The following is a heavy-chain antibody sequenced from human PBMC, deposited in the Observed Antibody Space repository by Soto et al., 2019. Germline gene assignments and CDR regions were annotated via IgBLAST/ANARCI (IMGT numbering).Heavy chain of an antibody. CDR3: ARGRTVVRYFDWLSYSHYYGMDV. D-gene: IGHD3-9*01. V-gene: IGHV1-69*01. CDR2: IIPIFGTA. CDR1: GGTFSSYA. J-gene: IGHJ6*02. Sequence: QVQLVQSGAEVKKPGSSVKVSCKASGGTFSSYAISWVRQAPGQGLEWMGGIIPIFGTANYAQKFQGRVTITADESTSTAYMELSSLRSEDTAVYYCARGRTVVRYFDWLSYSHYYGMDVWGQGTTVTVSS.